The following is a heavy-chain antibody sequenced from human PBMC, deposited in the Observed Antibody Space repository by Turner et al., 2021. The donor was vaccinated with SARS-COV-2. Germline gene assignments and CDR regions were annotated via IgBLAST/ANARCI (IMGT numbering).Heavy chain of an antibody. V-gene: IGHV3-23*01. Sequence: EVQLLESGGGLVQPGGSLRLSCAASGFTFSSYAMNWVRQAPGKGLEWVSAISGSGGSTYYADSVKGRFTISRDNSKNTLYLQMNSLRAEDTAVYYCAREGDCSSTNCGAMDVWGQGTTVTVSS. CDR2: ISGSGGST. D-gene: IGHD2-2*01. CDR3: AREGDCSSTNCGAMDV. J-gene: IGHJ6*02. CDR1: GFTFSSYA.